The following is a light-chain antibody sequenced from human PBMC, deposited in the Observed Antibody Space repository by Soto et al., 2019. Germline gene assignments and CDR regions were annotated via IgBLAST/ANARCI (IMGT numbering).Light chain of an antibody. CDR3: QQYNKWPLIT. Sequence: IVLTQSPATLSLSPGERATLSCRASHSVSSYLAWYQQKPGQAPRLLIYGTSTRATGIPARFSGSGSGTEFTLTISGLQSEDFAIYYCQQYNKWPLITFGQGTRLEIK. CDR2: GTS. J-gene: IGKJ5*01. V-gene: IGKV3-15*01. CDR1: HSVSSY.